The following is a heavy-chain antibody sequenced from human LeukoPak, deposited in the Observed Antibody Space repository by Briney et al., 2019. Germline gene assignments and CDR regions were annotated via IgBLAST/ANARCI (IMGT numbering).Heavy chain of an antibody. J-gene: IGHJ6*03. CDR1: GYSISSGYY. CDR3: ARERASYYYYMDV. CDR2: IYHSGST. V-gene: IGHV4-38-2*02. Sequence: SETLSLTCTVSGYSISSGYYWGWIRQPPGKGLEWIGSIYHSGSTYYNPSLKSRVTISVDTSKNQFSLKLSSVTAADTAVYYCARERASYYYYMDVWGKGTTVTVSS.